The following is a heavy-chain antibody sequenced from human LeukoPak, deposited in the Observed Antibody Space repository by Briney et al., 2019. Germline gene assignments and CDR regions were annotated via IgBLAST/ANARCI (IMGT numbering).Heavy chain of an antibody. J-gene: IGHJ4*02. CDR3: AKDWAGGNSAFDY. V-gene: IGHV3-9*01. CDR2: ISWNSGSI. CDR1: GFTFDDYA. Sequence: PGGSLRLSCAASGFTFDDYAMHWVRQAPGKGLEWVSGISWNSGSIGYADSVKGRFTISRDNAKNSLYLQMNSLRAEDTALYYCAKDWAGGNSAFDYWGQGTLVTVSS. D-gene: IGHD2-21*02.